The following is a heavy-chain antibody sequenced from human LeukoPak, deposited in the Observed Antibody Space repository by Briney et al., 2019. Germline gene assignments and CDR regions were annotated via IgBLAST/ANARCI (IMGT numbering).Heavy chain of an antibody. Sequence: GGSLRLSCAASGFIASSSYMNWVRQAPGKGLERVSVIYTGTSTYYADSVKGRFTISRDDSKNTVYLQMNSLRPEDRGVYYCTRDPQMTSGYGMDVWGQGTTVAV. D-gene: IGHD3-22*01. CDR1: GFIASSSY. V-gene: IGHV3-66*02. J-gene: IGHJ6*02. CDR3: TRDPQMTSGYGMDV. CDR2: IYTGTST.